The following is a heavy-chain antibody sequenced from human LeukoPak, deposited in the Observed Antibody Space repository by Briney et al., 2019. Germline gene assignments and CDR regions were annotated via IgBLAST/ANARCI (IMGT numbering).Heavy chain of an antibody. Sequence: SETLSLTCTVSGGSISSYYWSWIRQPPGKGLEWIGYIYYSGSTNCNPSLKSRVTISVDTSKNQFSLKLSSVTAADTAVYYCARSRSHFDYWGQGTLVTVSS. CDR3: ARSRSHFDY. CDR2: IYYSGST. J-gene: IGHJ4*02. V-gene: IGHV4-59*01. CDR1: GGSISSYY.